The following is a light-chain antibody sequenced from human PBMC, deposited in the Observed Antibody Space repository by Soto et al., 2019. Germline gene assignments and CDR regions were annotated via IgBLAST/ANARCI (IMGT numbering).Light chain of an antibody. CDR2: GAS. Sequence: EIVLTQSPGTLSLSPGERAALSCRASQRVSSSYLAWYQQKPGQAPRLLIYGASSRATGIPDRFSGSGSGTDFTLTISILEPEDFAVYYCLQYGSSPLTFGGGTTVEIK. CDR1: QRVSSSY. V-gene: IGKV3-20*01. J-gene: IGKJ4*01. CDR3: LQYGSSPLT.